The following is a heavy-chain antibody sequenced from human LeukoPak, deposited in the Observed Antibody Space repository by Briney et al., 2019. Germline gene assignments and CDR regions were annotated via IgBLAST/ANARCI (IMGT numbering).Heavy chain of an antibody. V-gene: IGHV3-7*01. CDR2: IKQDGSEK. Sequence: GGSLRLSCAASGFTFSSYWMSWVRQAPGKGLEWVANIKQDGSEKYYVDSVKGRFTISRDNAKNSLYLQMNSLRAEDTAVYYCAKDLYSSRSIILQISYYYYYMDVWGKGTTVTVSS. D-gene: IGHD6-13*01. CDR3: AKDLYSSRSIILQISYYYYYMDV. CDR1: GFTFSSYW. J-gene: IGHJ6*03.